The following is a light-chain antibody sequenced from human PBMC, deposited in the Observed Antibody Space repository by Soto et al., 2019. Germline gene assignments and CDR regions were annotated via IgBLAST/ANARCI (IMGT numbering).Light chain of an antibody. Sequence: EIVLTQSPATLTLSPGERATLSCRASLGVSSTYLAWYQHRPGQAPRLLIFGASTRATGIPDRFSGSGSGPDFTLTISRVEPEDFAVYYCQQLGASPYTFGQGTKLQIK. V-gene: IGKV3-20*01. CDR2: GAS. CDR1: LGVSSTY. J-gene: IGKJ2*01. CDR3: QQLGASPYT.